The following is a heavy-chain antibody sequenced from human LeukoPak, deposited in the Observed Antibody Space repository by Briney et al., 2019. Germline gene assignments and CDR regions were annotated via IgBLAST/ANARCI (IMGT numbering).Heavy chain of an antibody. D-gene: IGHD1-20*01. CDR2: INPNSGGT. CDR1: GYTFNNHY. V-gene: IGHV1-2*04. J-gene: IGHJ3*02. Sequence: ASVKVSCKASGYTFNNHYMHWVRQAPGQGLEWMGWINPNSGGTNYAQKFQGWVTMTRDTSISTAYMELSRLRSDDTAVYYCARGGITGTTRGPTRLNDAFDIWGQGTMVTVSS. CDR3: ARGGITGTTRGPTRLNDAFDI.